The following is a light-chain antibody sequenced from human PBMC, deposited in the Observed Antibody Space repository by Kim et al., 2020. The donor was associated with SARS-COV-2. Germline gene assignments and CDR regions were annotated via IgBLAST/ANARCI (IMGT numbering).Light chain of an antibody. Sequence: VALGQTVRITCQGDSLRSYDATRYQQKPGQAPKVVIYGKNNRPSGIPDRFSGSSSGNTASLTITGTQAGDEADYYCNSRDSNDNVVFGGGTQLTVL. J-gene: IGLJ2*01. CDR2: GKN. CDR1: SLRSYD. CDR3: NSRDSNDNVV. V-gene: IGLV3-19*01.